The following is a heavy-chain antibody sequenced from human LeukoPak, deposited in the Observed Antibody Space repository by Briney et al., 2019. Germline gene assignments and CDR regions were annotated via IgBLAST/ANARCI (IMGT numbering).Heavy chain of an antibody. D-gene: IGHD3-22*01. CDR2: ISYDGSNK. V-gene: IGHV3-30-3*01. J-gene: IGHJ4*02. CDR3: AKDFARYDSSGSSFDH. Sequence: GGSLRLSCAASGFTFSSYAMHWVRQAPGKGLEWVAVISYDGSNKYYADSVKGRFTISRDNSKNTLYLQMNSLRAEDTAVYYCAKDFARYDSSGSSFDHWGQGTLVTVSS. CDR1: GFTFSSYA.